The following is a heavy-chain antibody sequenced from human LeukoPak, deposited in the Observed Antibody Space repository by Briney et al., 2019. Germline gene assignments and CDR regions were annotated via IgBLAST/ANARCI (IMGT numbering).Heavy chain of an antibody. D-gene: IGHD3-22*01. Sequence: PGGSLRLFCAASGFTFDDYGMSWVRQAPGKGLEWVSGINWNGGSTGYADSVKGRFTISRDNAKNSLYLQMNSLRAEDTALYYCAGYLLYDSSGYYYELGKGFAYWGQGTLVTVSS. CDR3: AGYLLYDSSGYYYELGKGFAY. J-gene: IGHJ4*02. V-gene: IGHV3-20*04. CDR1: GFTFDDYG. CDR2: INWNGGST.